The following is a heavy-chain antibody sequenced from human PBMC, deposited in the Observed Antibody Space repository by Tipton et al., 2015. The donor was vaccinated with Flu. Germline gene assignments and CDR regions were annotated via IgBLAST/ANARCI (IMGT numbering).Heavy chain of an antibody. Sequence: SLRLSCAVSGGSISSRNWWIWVRQPPGKGLEWIGEIFHSGSTNYNPSLMSRVTISVDKSKNQFSLKLSSVTAADTAVYYCARGPGGVPLSHFDYWGQGTLVTVSS. CDR2: IFHSGST. J-gene: IGHJ4*02. CDR3: ARGPGGVPLSHFDY. CDR1: GGSISSRNW. V-gene: IGHV4-4*02. D-gene: IGHD3-16*01.